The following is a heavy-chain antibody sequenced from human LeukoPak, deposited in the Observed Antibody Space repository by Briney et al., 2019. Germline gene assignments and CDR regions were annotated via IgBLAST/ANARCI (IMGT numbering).Heavy chain of an antibody. Sequence: PSETLSLTCTVSGGSISSGSYYWSWIRQPAGKGLEWIGRIYTSGSTNYNPSLKSRVTISVDTSKNQFSLKLSSVTAADTAVYYCARDIGGWPPYYYYYMDVWGKGTTVTISS. D-gene: IGHD3-10*01. CDR2: IYTSGST. CDR3: ARDIGGWPPYYYYYMDV. CDR1: GGSISSGSYY. V-gene: IGHV4-61*02. J-gene: IGHJ6*03.